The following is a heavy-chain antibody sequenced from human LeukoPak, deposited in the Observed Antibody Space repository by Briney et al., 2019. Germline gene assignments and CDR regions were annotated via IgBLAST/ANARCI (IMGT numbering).Heavy chain of an antibody. CDR2: IWYDGTNK. CDR1: GFTFSSFG. CDR3: ARGTGYSSGWYVFDY. V-gene: IGHV3-33*01. D-gene: IGHD6-19*01. Sequence: GGSLRLSCAASGFTFSSFGMHWVRQAPGKGLEWLSVIWYDGTNKYYADSVKGRFTISRENSKNTLYLQMNSLRAEDTAVYYCARGTGYSSGWYVFDYWGQGTLVTVSS. J-gene: IGHJ4*02.